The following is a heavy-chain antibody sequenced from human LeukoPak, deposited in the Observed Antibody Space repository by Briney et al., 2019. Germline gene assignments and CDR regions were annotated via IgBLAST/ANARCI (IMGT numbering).Heavy chain of an antibody. Sequence: GESLKIPCMGSGYSFTSYWIGRVRQMSGKGLGWMGIIYPGDSDSRYSPSFQGQLTISADKSISTAYLQWSSMKASDAAMYYCARSCRDGYRDFDYWGQGTLVTVSS. D-gene: IGHD5-24*01. CDR1: GYSFTSYW. CDR3: ARSCRDGYRDFDY. J-gene: IGHJ4*02. CDR2: IYPGDSDS. V-gene: IGHV5-51*01.